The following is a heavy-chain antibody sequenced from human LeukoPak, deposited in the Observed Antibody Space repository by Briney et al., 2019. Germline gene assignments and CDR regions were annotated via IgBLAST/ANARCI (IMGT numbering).Heavy chain of an antibody. D-gene: IGHD2-15*01. CDR3: ARIDCSGGSCYLVDAFDI. J-gene: IGHJ3*02. CDR2: ISSSSSTI. V-gene: IGHV3-48*01. CDR1: GFTFSSYS. Sequence: GGSLRLSCAASGFTFSSYSMNWVRQAPGKGLEWVSYISSSSSTIYYADSVKGRFTISRDNAKNSLYLQMNSLRAEDTAVYYCARIDCSGGSCYLVDAFDIWGQGTMVTVSS.